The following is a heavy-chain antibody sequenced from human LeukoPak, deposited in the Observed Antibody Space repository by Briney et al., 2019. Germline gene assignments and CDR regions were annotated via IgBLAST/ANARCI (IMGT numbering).Heavy chain of an antibody. Sequence: ASVKVSCKASGYTFTSYYMHWVRQAPGQGLEWMGIINPSGGSTSYAQKFQGRVTITRDMSTSTAYMELSSLRSEDTAVYYCAASTYYYGSGSLPFDYWGQGTLVTVSS. J-gene: IGHJ4*02. CDR1: GYTFTSYY. CDR2: INPSGGST. D-gene: IGHD3-10*01. CDR3: AASTYYYGSGSLPFDY. V-gene: IGHV1-46*01.